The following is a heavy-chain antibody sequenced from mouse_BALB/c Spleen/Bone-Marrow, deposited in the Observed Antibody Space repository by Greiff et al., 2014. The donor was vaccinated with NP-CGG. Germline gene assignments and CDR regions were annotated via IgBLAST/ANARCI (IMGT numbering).Heavy chain of an antibody. Sequence: QVQLKESGPGLVAPSQSLSITCTISGFSLTSYGVHWVRQPPGKGLEWLVVIWSDGSTTYNSALKSRLSISKDNSKSQVFLKMNSLQTDDTAMYYCARHYGSSLYAMDYWGQGTPVTVSS. CDR2: IWSDGST. CDR3: ARHYGSSLYAMDY. D-gene: IGHD1-1*01. J-gene: IGHJ4*01. CDR1: GFSLTSYG. V-gene: IGHV2-6-1*01.